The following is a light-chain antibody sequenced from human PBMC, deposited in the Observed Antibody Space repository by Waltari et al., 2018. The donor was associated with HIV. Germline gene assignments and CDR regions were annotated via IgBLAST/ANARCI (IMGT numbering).Light chain of an antibody. Sequence: EIVLPQSPATLSLSPGETATLSCRASQSVGSYLAWYQQKPGRAPRLLIYDAINRATGIPARFSGSGSGTDFTRTISSLEPEDFAVYYCQQRSDSPPSTFGGGTKVEI. V-gene: IGKV3-11*01. CDR3: QQRSDSPPST. CDR2: DAI. CDR1: QSVGSY. J-gene: IGKJ4*01.